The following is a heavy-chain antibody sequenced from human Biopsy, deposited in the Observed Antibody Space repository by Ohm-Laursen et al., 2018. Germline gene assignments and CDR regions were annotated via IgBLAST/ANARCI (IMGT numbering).Heavy chain of an antibody. CDR1: RDSISNYY. CDR2: IYYTGST. V-gene: IGHV4-59*01. Sequence: TLSLTWTVSRDSISNYYWTWIRQSPGKGLEWIGYIYYTGSTNYNPSVKSRVTISVDTSKNQFSLKLNSVTAADTAVYFCARDSRGGHLNTTLITGKNIDSWGQGILVTVSS. J-gene: IGHJ4*02. D-gene: IGHD3-16*01. CDR3: ARDSRGGHLNTTLITGKNIDS.